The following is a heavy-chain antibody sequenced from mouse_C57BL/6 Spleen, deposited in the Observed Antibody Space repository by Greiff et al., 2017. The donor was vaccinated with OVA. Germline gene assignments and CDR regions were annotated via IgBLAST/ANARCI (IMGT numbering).Heavy chain of an antibody. Sequence: QVQLQQPGAELVRPGSSVKLSCKASGYTFTSYWMDWVKQRPGQGLEWIGNIYPSDSETHYNQKFKDKATLTVDKSSSTAYMQLSSLTSEDSAVYYCARQGSSGDFYYAMDYWGQGTSVTVSS. CDR3: ARQGSSGDFYYAMDY. V-gene: IGHV1-61*01. CDR2: IYPSDSET. D-gene: IGHD1-1*01. CDR1: GYTFTSYW. J-gene: IGHJ4*01.